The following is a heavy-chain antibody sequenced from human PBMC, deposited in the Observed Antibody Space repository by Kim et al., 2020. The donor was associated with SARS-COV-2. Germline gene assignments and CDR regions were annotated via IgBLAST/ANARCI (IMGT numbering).Heavy chain of an antibody. CDR3: AKDPGPRSGYV. J-gene: IGHJ4*02. D-gene: IGHD5-12*01. Sequence: TYYAGSVKGRFTISRDNSKNTLYLQMNSLRAEDTAVYYCAKDPGPRSGYVWGQGTLVTVSS. CDR2: T. V-gene: IGHV3-23*01.